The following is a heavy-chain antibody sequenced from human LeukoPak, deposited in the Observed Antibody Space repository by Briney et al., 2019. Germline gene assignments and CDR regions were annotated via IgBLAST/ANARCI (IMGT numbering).Heavy chain of an antibody. J-gene: IGHJ4*02. Sequence: ASVKVSCKASGYTFTGYYMHWVRQAPGQGLEWMGWINPNSGGTNYAQKFQGRVTMTRDTSISTAYMELSRLRSDDTAVYYCARDMAYYGSGSDSLYYFDYWGQGTLVTVSS. CDR2: INPNSGGT. D-gene: IGHD3-10*01. V-gene: IGHV1-2*02. CDR1: GYTFTGYY. CDR3: ARDMAYYGSGSDSLYYFDY.